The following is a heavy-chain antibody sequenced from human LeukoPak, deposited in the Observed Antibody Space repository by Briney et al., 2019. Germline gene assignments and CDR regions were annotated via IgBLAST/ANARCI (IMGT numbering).Heavy chain of an antibody. CDR1: GGSFSGYY. D-gene: IGHD3-10*01. J-gene: IGHJ4*02. CDR3: ARSLTGSLDMVREAHFDY. CDR2: INHSGST. V-gene: IGHV4-34*01. Sequence: SETLSLTCAVYGGSFSGYYWSWIRQPPGKGLEWIGEINHSGSTNYNPSLKSRVTISVDTSKNQFSLKLSSVTAADTAVYYCARSLTGSLDMVREAHFDYWGQGTLVTVSS.